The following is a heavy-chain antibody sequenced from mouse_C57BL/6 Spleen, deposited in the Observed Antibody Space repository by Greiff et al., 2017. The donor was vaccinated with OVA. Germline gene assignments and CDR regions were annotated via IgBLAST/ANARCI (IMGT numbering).Heavy chain of an antibody. CDR2: IYPSDSET. V-gene: IGHV1-61*01. CDR1: GYTFTSYW. J-gene: IGHJ3*01. D-gene: IGHD3-3*01. Sequence: QVQLQQSGAELVRPGSSVKLSCKASGYTFTSYWMDWVKQRPGQGLEWIGNIYPSDSETHYNQKFKDKATLTVDKSSSTAYMQLSSLTSEDSAVYYCARWGGTEKTWFAYWGQGTLVTVSA. CDR3: ARWGGTEKTWFAY.